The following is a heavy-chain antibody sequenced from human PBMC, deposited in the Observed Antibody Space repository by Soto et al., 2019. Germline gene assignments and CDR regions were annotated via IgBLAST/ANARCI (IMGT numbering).Heavy chain of an antibody. V-gene: IGHV4-34*01. Sequence: SETLSLTCAVYGGSFSGYYWSWIRQPPGKGLEWIGEINHSGSTNYNPSLKSRVTISVDTSKNQFSLKLSSVTAADTAVYYCARDMEAAITSRWGQGTLVTVSS. CDR3: ARDMEAAITSR. D-gene: IGHD2-15*01. J-gene: IGHJ4*02. CDR2: INHSGST. CDR1: GGSFSGYY.